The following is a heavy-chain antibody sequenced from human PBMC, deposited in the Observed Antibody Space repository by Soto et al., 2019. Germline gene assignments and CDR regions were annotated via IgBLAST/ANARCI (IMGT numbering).Heavy chain of an antibody. D-gene: IGHD6-19*01. J-gene: IGHJ4*02. Sequence: ASVKVSCKASGYTFTTYPITLVRQAPGQGLEWXGWXXTXXXXXNXXXGLQGRVSMTTDASTTTAFLELRSLRSDDTAVYYCAREGSGWDFDTWGQGTPVTVSS. CDR2: XXTXXXXX. CDR1: GYTFTTYP. V-gene: IGHV1-18*01. CDR3: AREGSGWDFDT.